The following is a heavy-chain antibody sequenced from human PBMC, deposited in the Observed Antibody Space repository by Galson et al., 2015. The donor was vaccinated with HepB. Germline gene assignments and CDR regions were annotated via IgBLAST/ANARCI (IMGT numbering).Heavy chain of an antibody. CDR2: ISGNSNFT. V-gene: IGHV3-11*06. CDR3: ARQVRPGLGATAY. Sequence: SLRLSCAASGFTFGDYFMSWIRQAPGKGLQWVSYISGNSNFTDYAGSVKGRFTISRDNAKNSLFLQMNSLRVEDTAVYYCARQVRPGLGATAYWGQGNLVTVSS. CDR1: GFTFGDYF. D-gene: IGHD1-26*01. J-gene: IGHJ4*02.